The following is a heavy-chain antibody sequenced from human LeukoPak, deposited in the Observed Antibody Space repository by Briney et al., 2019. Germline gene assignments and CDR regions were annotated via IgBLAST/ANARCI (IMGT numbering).Heavy chain of an antibody. Sequence: PGGSLRLSCAASGFTFSTYTMSWVRQAPGKGLEWVSAISGSGGNTYYADSVKGRFTISRDNSKNTLYLQMDSLRADDTAVYYCAKAAFCRTSYFDYWGQGTLVTASS. CDR2: ISGSGGNT. D-gene: IGHD3-16*01. CDR1: GFTFSTYT. V-gene: IGHV3-23*01. CDR3: AKAAFCRTSYFDY. J-gene: IGHJ4*02.